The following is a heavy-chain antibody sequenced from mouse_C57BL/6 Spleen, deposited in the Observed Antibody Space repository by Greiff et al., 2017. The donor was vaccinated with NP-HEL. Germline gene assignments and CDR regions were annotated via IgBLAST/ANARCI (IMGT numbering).Heavy chain of an antibody. Sequence: VMLVESGPGLVQPSQSLSITCTVSGFSLTSYGVHWVRQSPGKGLEWLGVIWSGGSTDYNAAFISRLSISKDNSKSQVFFKMNSLQADDTAIYYCARNRGDYGSSPWFAYWGQGTLVTVSA. CDR2: IWSGGST. CDR1: GFSLTSYG. CDR3: ARNRGDYGSSPWFAY. D-gene: IGHD1-1*01. V-gene: IGHV2-2*01. J-gene: IGHJ3*01.